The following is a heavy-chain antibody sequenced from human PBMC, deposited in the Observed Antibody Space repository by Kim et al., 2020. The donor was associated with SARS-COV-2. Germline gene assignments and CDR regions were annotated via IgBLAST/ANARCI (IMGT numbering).Heavy chain of an antibody. CDR1: GFTFSSYG. CDR2: ISYDGSNK. CDR3: ARPSGQWERIDYFDY. V-gene: IGHV3-30*03. Sequence: GGSLRLSCAASGFTFSSYGMHWVRQAPGKGLEWVAVISYDGSNKYYADSVKGRFTISRDNSKNTLYLQMNSLRAEDTAVYYCARPSGQWERIDYFDYWGQGTLVTVSS. J-gene: IGHJ4*02. D-gene: IGHD1-26*01.